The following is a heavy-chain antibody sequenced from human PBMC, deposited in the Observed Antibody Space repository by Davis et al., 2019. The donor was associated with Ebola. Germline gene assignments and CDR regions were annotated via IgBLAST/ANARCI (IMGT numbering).Heavy chain of an antibody. CDR1: GFTFSSYS. CDR2: ISGSATST. D-gene: IGHD3-9*01. V-gene: IGHV3-48*04. CDR3: ARDAFSLSRYDTEDH. J-gene: IGHJ4*02. Sequence: GGSLRPSCAASGFTFSSYSMTWVRQAPGKGLDWVSYISGSATSTFYADSVKGRFTISRDNARDSLYLQMDSLRVEDTAIYYCARDAFSLSRYDTEDHWGQGTLVTVSS.